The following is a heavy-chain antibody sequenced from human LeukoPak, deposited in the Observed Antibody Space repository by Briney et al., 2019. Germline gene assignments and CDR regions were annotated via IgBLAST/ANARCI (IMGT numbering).Heavy chain of an antibody. J-gene: IGHJ4*02. Sequence: GESLKISCKGSGYSFTSYWIGWVRQMPGKGLEWMGIIYPGDSDTRYSPSFQGQVTISADKSISTAYLQWSSLKASDTAMYYCARLRFGELGKNYFDYWGQGTLVTVSS. CDR1: GYSFTSYW. CDR3: ARLRFGELGKNYFDY. V-gene: IGHV5-51*01. D-gene: IGHD3-10*01. CDR2: IYPGDSDT.